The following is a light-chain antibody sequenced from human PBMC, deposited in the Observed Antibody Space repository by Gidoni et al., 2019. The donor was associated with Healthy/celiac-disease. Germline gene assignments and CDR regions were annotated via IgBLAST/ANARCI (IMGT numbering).Light chain of an antibody. CDR2: NDS. CDR3: QSADSSGTFVV. J-gene: IGLJ2*01. V-gene: IGLV3-25*02. CDR1: ALPKQY. Sequence: SSELTQPPSVSVSPGQTARITCSGDALPKQYAYWYPQKPSQAPVLVIYNDSERPSGIPERFSGSSSGTTVTLTISGVQAEDDADYYCQSADSSGTFVVFGGGTKLTVL.